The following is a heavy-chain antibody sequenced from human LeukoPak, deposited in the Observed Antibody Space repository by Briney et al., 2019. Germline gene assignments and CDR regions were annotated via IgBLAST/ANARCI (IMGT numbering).Heavy chain of an antibody. CDR1: GYTFTSYG. CDR2: ISAYNGNT. V-gene: IGHV1-18*01. J-gene: IGHJ4*02. Sequence: ASVKVSCKASGYTFTSYGISWVRQAPGQGLEWMGWISAYNGNTNYAQKLQGRVTMTTDTSTSTAYMELRSLRSDDTAVYYCAREDVDMYYYGSGSYFAFDYWGQGTLVTVSS. D-gene: IGHD3-10*01. CDR3: AREDVDMYYYGSGSYFAFDY.